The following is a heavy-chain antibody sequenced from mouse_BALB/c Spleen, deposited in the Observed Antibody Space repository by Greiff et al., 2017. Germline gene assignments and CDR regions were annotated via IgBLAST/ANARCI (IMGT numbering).Heavy chain of an antibody. CDR2: IDPFNGGT. V-gene: IGHV1S135*01. CDR3: ARGRGYDGAWFAY. D-gene: IGHD2-14*01. J-gene: IGHJ3*01. Sequence: VQLQQSGPELMKPGASVKISCKASGYSFTSYYMHWVKQSHGKSLEWIGYIDPFNGGTSYNQKFKGKATLTVDKSSSTAYMHLSSLTSEDSAVYYCARGRGYDGAWFAYWGQGTLVTVSA. CDR1: GYSFTSYY.